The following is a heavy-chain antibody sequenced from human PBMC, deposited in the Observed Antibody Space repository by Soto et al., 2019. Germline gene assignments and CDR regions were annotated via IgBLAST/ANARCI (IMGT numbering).Heavy chain of an antibody. CDR2: IYYSGST. Sequence: SETLSLTCTDSGGSISSGGYYWSWIRQHPGKGLEWIGYIYYSGSTYYNPSLKSRVTISVDTSKNQLSLKLRSVTAADTAVYNGARHVAVADTRDFDYWGQGILVTVSS. V-gene: IGHV4-31*03. CDR3: ARHVAVADTRDFDY. D-gene: IGHD6-19*01. J-gene: IGHJ4*02. CDR1: GGSISSGGYY.